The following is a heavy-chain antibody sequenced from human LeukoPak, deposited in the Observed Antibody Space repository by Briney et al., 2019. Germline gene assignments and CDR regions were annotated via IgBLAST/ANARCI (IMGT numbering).Heavy chain of an antibody. CDR1: GGSISSSSYY. V-gene: IGHV4-39*01. CDR2: IYYSGST. CDR3: ARLTFSFDY. J-gene: IGHJ4*02. Sequence: SETLSLTCTVSGGSISSSSYYWGWIRQPPGKGLEWIGSIYYSGSTYYNPSLKSRVTISVDTSKNQFSLKLSSVTAADTAVYYCARLTFSFDYWGQGTLVTVSS. D-gene: IGHD3-16*01.